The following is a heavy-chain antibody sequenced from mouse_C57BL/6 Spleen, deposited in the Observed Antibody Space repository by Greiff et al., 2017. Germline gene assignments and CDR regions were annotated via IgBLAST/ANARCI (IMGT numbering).Heavy chain of an antibody. Sequence: EVQLVESGGGLVKPGGSLKLSCAASGFTFSSYAMSWVRQTPEKRLEWVATISDGGSYTYYPDNVKGRFTISRDNAKNNLYLQMSHLKSEDTAMYYCARGGGTMVTTEAMDYWGQGTSVTVSS. CDR3: ARGGGTMVTTEAMDY. D-gene: IGHD2-2*01. CDR1: GFTFSSYA. CDR2: ISDGGSYT. V-gene: IGHV5-4*01. J-gene: IGHJ4*01.